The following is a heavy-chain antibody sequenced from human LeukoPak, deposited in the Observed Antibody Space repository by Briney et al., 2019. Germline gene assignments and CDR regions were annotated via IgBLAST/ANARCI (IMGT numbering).Heavy chain of an antibody. CDR1: GDSIRSGDYY. D-gene: IGHD6-13*01. CDR3: ARLELAAAGNRWFDP. CDR2: IYYSGST. V-gene: IGHV4-39*01. J-gene: IGHJ5*02. Sequence: PSETLSLTCTVSGDSIRSGDYYWPWVRQPPGRGLEWIGSIYYSGSTYYNPSLKSRVTISVDTSKNQFSLRLTSVTAADTAVYYCARLELAAAGNRWFDPWGQGTLVTVSS.